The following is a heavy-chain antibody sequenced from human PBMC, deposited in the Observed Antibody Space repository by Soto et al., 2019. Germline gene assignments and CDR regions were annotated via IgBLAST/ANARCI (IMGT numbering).Heavy chain of an antibody. Sequence: PSETLSLTCAVYGGSFSGYYWSWIRQPPGKGLEWIGEINHSGSTNYNPSLKSRVTISVDTSKNQFSLKLSSVTAADTAVYYCARGPPIVVVTAINNWFAPWGQGTLVTVSS. CDR2: INHSGST. CDR3: ARGPPIVVVTAINNWFAP. CDR1: GGSFSGYY. J-gene: IGHJ5*02. V-gene: IGHV4-34*01. D-gene: IGHD2-21*02.